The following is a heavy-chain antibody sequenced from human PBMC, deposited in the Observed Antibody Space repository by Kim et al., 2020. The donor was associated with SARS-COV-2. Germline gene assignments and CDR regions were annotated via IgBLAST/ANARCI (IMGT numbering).Heavy chain of an antibody. Sequence: GGSLRLSCAASGFTFSSYSMNWVRQAPGKGLEWVSSISSSSSYIYYADSVKGRFTISRDNAKNSLYLQMNSLRAEDTAVYYCASLSPELNGYYDILTGYYRSPWGQGTLVTVSS. CDR3: ASLSPELNGYYDILTGYYRSP. CDR2: ISSSSSYI. V-gene: IGHV3-21*01. CDR1: GFTFSSYS. D-gene: IGHD3-9*01. J-gene: IGHJ5*02.